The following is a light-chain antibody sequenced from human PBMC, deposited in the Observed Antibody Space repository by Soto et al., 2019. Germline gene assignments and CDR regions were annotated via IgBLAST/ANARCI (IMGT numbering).Light chain of an antibody. CDR2: GAS. Sequence: EIVMTQSPATLSVSPGERATLSCRASQSISSSFAWYQQKTGQAPRLLIYGASTRATAIPARFSSSGSGTEFTLTISSLQSDDFAVEYCQQYNSGPPYTFGQGTKLDIK. CDR3: QQYNSGPPYT. V-gene: IGKV3-15*01. CDR1: QSISSS. J-gene: IGKJ2*01.